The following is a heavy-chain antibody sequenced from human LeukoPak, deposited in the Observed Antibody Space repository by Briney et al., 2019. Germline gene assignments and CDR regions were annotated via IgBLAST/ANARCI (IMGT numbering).Heavy chain of an antibody. CDR2: INHDGSLR. Sequence: GGSLRLSCAASGFALTNHGMHWVRQAPGKGLVCVSHINHDGSLRNYADSVQGRFTVSRDIAKNTLYLHMIRLGADDTATYYCARDVFSLGDSWGQGTLVTVSS. V-gene: IGHV3-74*01. CDR1: GFALTNHG. J-gene: IGHJ4*02. CDR3: ARDVFSLGDS. D-gene: IGHD5/OR15-5a*01.